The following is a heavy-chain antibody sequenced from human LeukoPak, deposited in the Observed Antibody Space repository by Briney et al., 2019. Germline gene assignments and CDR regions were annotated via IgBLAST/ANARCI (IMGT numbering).Heavy chain of an antibody. CDR1: GVSVSGGSYY. V-gene: IGHV4-61*01. D-gene: IGHD3-10*01. J-gene: IGHJ6*02. CDR3: ARDRAEKFPYYYYGLDV. Sequence: SETLSLTCTVSGVSVSGGSYYWSWIRQPPGKGLEWIGYIYYSGSTNYNPSLKSRVTISIDTSKNQFSLKLSSVTAADTAVYYCARDRAEKFPYYYYGLDVWGQGTTVTVSS. CDR2: IYYSGST.